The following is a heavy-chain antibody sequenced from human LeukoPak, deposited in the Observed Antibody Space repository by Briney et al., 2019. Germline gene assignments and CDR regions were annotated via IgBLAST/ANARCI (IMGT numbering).Heavy chain of an antibody. CDR2: ISSSSSYI. J-gene: IGHJ4*02. V-gene: IGHV3-21*01. D-gene: IGHD3-22*01. CDR3: ASLVGAEGYYDSSGYLND. CDR1: GFTFSSYS. Sequence: GGSLRLSCAASGFTFSSYSMNWVRQAPGKGLEWVSSISSSSSYIYYADSVKGRFTISRDNAKNSLYLQMNSLRAEDTAVYYCASLVGAEGYYDSSGYLNDWGQGTLVTVSS.